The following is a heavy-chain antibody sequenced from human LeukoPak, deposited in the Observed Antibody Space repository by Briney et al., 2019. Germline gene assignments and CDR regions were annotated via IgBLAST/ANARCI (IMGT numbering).Heavy chain of an antibody. CDR2: IYYSGST. D-gene: IGHD6-19*01. Sequence: SETLSLTCTVSGGSISSYYWSWIRQPPGKGLEWIGYIYYSGSTNCNPSLKSRVSLSVDTSKSQFSLKLSSVTAADTAVYYCARHYSSDPFDYWGQGTLVTVSS. V-gene: IGHV4-59*01. CDR1: GGSISSYY. CDR3: ARHYSSDPFDY. J-gene: IGHJ4*02.